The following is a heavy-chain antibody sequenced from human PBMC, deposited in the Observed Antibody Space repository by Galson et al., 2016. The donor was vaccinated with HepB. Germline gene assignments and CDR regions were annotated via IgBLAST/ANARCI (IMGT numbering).Heavy chain of an antibody. V-gene: IGHV1-18*01. Sequence: SVKVSCKASGYTFVSHGISWVRQAPGQGLEWMGWISALNGNTDYAHKFQDRVTMTTDNSTNTVYLELTSLRSDDTAVYYCARDITPWRLGLFDAFDIWGQGTMVSVSS. CDR3: ARDITPWRLGLFDAFDI. D-gene: IGHD3-16*01. J-gene: IGHJ3*02. CDR1: GYTFVSHG. CDR2: ISALNGNT.